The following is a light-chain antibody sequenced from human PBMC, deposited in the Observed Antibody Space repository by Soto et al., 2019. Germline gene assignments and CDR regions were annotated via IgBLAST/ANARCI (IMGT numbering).Light chain of an antibody. CDR3: QQCHSYWT. J-gene: IGKJ1*01. CDR2: DAS. V-gene: IGKV1-5*01. Sequence: DIQMTQSPSTLSASVGDRVTITCRASQSINTWLAWYQQKPGTAPKLLIYDASSLESGVQSRFSGSGSGTEFTLTISGLQPEDFATYYCQQCHSYWTFGQGTKVEIK. CDR1: QSINTW.